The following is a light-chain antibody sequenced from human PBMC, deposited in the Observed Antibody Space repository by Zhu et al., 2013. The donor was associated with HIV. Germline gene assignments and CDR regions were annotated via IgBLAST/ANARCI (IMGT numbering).Light chain of an antibody. CDR3: SSYTIDTKI. Sequence: QSALTQPPSVSGSPGQSVTISCTGTSSDIGSYNRVSWYQQPPGKAPKLMIYEVENRPSGVSHRFSGSKSGNTASLTISGLQAEDEADYYCSSYTIDTKIFGGGTKLTVL. V-gene: IGLV2-18*02. CDR2: EVE. CDR1: SSDIGSYNR. J-gene: IGLJ2*01.